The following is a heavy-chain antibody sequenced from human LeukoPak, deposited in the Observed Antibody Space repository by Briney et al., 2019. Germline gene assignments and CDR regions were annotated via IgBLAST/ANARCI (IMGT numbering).Heavy chain of an antibody. CDR3: AKKKLTSTVVTHGDYFDY. Sequence: GGFLRLSCAASGFTFSSYAMSWVRQAPGKGLEWVSAISGSGGSTYYADSVKGRFTISRDNSKNTLYLQMNSLRAEDTAVYYCAKKKLTSTVVTHGDYFDYWGQGTLVTVSS. CDR1: GFTFSSYA. CDR2: ISGSGGST. J-gene: IGHJ4*02. D-gene: IGHD4-23*01. V-gene: IGHV3-23*01.